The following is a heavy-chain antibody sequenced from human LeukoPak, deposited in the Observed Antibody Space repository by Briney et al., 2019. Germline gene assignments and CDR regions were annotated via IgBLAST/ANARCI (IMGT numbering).Heavy chain of an antibody. Sequence: GGSLRLSCAASGFTFSSYSMNWVRQAPGKGLEWVSSISSSSSYVYYADSVKGRFTISRDNAKNSLYLQMNSLRVEDTAVYYCARDDPEGYYFDYWGQGTLVTVSS. CDR3: ARDDPEGYYFDY. J-gene: IGHJ4*02. V-gene: IGHV3-21*01. CDR2: ISSSSSYV. CDR1: GFTFSSYS.